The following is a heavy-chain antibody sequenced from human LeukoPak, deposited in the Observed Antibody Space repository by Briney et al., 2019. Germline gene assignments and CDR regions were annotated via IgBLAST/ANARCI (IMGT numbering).Heavy chain of an antibody. CDR3: ARDMGGVIVTNWFDP. CDR1: GYTFTGYY. CDR2: INPNSGGT. D-gene: IGHD3-16*02. Sequence: ASVKVSCKASGYTFTGYYMHWVRQAPGQGLEWMGWINPNSGGTNYAQKFQGRVTMTRDTSISTAYMELSRLRSDDTAVYYCARDMGGVIVTNWFDPWGQGTLVTVSS. V-gene: IGHV1-2*02. J-gene: IGHJ5*02.